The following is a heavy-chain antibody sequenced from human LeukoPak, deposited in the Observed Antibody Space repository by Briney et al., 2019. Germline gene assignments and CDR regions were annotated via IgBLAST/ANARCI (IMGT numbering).Heavy chain of an antibody. Sequence: GGPLRLSCAASAFTFSHYSMNWVRQAPGKGLEWVSSISSSSSYIYYADSVKGRFTISRDNAKNSLYLHMNSLRADDTAMYYCARGYSNYGYVFDIWGQGTMVTVSS. CDR3: ARGYSNYGYVFDI. CDR1: AFTFSHYS. CDR2: ISSSSSYI. D-gene: IGHD4-11*01. J-gene: IGHJ3*02. V-gene: IGHV3-21*01.